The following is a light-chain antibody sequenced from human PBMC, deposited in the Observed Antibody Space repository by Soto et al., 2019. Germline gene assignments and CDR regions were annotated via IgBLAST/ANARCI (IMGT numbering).Light chain of an antibody. J-gene: IGKJ1*01. CDR3: KQYNTWLWT. V-gene: IGKV3-15*01. CDR1: QSVNAN. Sequence: EVVMTQSPATLSVSPGERATLSCRASQSVNANLAWYQQKPGQAPRLLIHGASNRATGIPARFSGSGFGTEFILTISSLQSVDFAVYYCKQYNTWLWTFGQGTKVEI. CDR2: GAS.